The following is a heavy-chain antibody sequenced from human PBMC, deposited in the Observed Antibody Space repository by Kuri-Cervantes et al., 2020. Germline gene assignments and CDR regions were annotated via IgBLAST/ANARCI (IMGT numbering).Heavy chain of an antibody. CDR1: GFTFDDYA. V-gene: IGHV3-9*01. J-gene: IGHJ4*02. D-gene: IGHD6-13*01. CDR2: ISWNSGSI. Sequence: SLKISCAASGFTFDDYAMHWVRQAPGKGLEWVSGISWNSGSIGYADSVKGRFTISRGNAKNSLYLQMNSLRDEDTAVYYCARGTIAAAGLPTYYYFDYWGQGTLVTVSS. CDR3: ARGTIAAAGLPTYYYFDY.